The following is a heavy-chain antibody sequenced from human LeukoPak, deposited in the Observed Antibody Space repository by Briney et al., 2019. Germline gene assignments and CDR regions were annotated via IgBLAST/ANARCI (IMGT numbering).Heavy chain of an antibody. J-gene: IGHJ5*02. CDR2: IIPIFGTA. V-gene: IGHV1-69*13. Sequence: SVEVSCKASGGTFSSYAISWVRQAPGQGLEWMGGIIPIFGTANYAQKFQGRVTITADESTSTAYMELSSLRSEDTAVYYCAVVAASHRWFDPWGEGTLVTVSS. CDR1: GGTFSSYA. CDR3: AVVAASHRWFDP. D-gene: IGHD2-15*01.